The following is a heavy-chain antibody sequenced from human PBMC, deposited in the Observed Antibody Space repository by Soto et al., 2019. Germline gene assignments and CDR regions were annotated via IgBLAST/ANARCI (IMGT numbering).Heavy chain of an antibody. Sequence: ASVKVSCKASGGTFSSYAISWVRQAPGQGLEWMGGIIPIFGTANYAQKFQGRVTITADKSTSTAYMELSSLRSEDTAVYYCASPYCTNGVCPLSPQAYYYGMDVWGQGTTVTVSS. V-gene: IGHV1-69*06. CDR2: IIPIFGTA. CDR3: ASPYCTNGVCPLSPQAYYYGMDV. D-gene: IGHD2-8*01. J-gene: IGHJ6*02. CDR1: GGTFSSYA.